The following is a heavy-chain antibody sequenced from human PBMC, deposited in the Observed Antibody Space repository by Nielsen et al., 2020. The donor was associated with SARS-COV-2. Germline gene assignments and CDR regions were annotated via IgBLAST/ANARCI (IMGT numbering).Heavy chain of an antibody. V-gene: IGHV3-23*01. J-gene: IGHJ3*02. CDR2: ISGSGGST. Sequence: GVLKISCAASGFTFSSYAMSWVRQAPGKGLEWVSAISGSGGSTYYADSVKGRFTISRDNSKNTLYLQMNSLRAEDTAVYYCAKATTVTTSPIWGQGTMVTVSS. CDR1: GFTFSSYA. CDR3: AKATTVTTSPI. D-gene: IGHD4-17*01.